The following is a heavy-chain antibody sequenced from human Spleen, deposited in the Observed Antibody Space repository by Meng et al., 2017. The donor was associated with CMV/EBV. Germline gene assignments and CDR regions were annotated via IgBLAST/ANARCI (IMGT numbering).Heavy chain of an antibody. CDR3: AKDPEGY. CDR2: MRNDLNSK. D-gene: IGHD1-14*01. J-gene: IGHJ4*02. CDR1: GFTFSTYG. Sequence: GGSLRLSCVASGFTFSTYGMHWVRQAPGRGLEWVAFMRNDLNSKKYASSVKGRFTISRDNLKNTMYLQMNSLRLEDTAVYYCAKDPEGYWGQGTLVTVSS. V-gene: IGHV3-30*02.